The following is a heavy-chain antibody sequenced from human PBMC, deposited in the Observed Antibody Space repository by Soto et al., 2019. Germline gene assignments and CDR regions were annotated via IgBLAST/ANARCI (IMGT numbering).Heavy chain of an antibody. CDR1: GASISRYY. CDR2: MYYSGNA. CDR3: AREYPVHRSYFDY. V-gene: IGHV4-59*01. Sequence: QVQLQESGPGLVKPSETLSLTCTVSGASISRYYWSWIRQSPGKGLEWIGYMYYSGNANYNPSLRSRSTISVDTSKNLFSLNLNSVTAADTAVYYCAREYPVHRSYFDYWGQGILVTVSS. J-gene: IGHJ4*02.